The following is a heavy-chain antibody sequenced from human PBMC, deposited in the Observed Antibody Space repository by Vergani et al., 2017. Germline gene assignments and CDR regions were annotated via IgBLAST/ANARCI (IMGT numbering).Heavy chain of an antibody. Sequence: EVHLVESGGGLIHPGGSLRLSCEGSGFSFSGYWMHWVRQSPEKGLVWVSRIKSDGSITNYADSVKGRFTISRDNAKNTLYLEMNSLRGDDTAIYYCVRARCSGPCFMSNWFDSWGQGTLVTVSS. J-gene: IGHJ5*01. D-gene: IGHD5-12*01. V-gene: IGHV3-74*01. CDR2: IKSDGSIT. CDR1: GFSFSGYW. CDR3: VRARCSGPCFMSNWFDS.